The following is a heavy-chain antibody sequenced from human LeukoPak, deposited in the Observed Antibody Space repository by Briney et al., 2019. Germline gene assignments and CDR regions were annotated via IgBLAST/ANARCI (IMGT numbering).Heavy chain of an antibody. V-gene: IGHV3-7*01. D-gene: IGHD5-18*01. Sequence: GGSLRLSCADSGFTFNNYWMSWVRQAPGKGLEWVANIKQDGSEKHYVDSVKGRFTISRDNAKNSLFLQMNSLRVGDTAVYYCARDIGYKTFDYWGQGTLVTVSS. CDR3: ARDIGYKTFDY. J-gene: IGHJ4*02. CDR1: GFTFNNYW. CDR2: IKQDGSEK.